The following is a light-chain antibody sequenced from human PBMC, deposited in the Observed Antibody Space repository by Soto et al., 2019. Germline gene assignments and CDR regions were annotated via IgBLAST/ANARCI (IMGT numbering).Light chain of an antibody. V-gene: IGKV3-15*01. J-gene: IGKJ3*01. Sequence: EIVMTQSPATLSVSPGERATLSCRASQSVSSNLAWYQQKPGQAPRLLIYGASTRATGIPARFSGSGSGTEFNLTISGLQSEDLAVYYCQQYNNWPPFTFGPGTKVDIK. CDR3: QQYNNWPPFT. CDR1: QSVSSN. CDR2: GAS.